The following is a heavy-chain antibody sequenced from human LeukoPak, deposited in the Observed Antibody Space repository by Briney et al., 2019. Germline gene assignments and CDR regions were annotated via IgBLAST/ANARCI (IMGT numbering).Heavy chain of an antibody. CDR3: VRLVRGATFDP. Sequence: PGGSLRLFCAASGFKFTTYYMTWIRQAPGKGLEWLSSISGSGTTIDYADSVKGRFTISRDNAKTSLYLQMNNPTAEDTAVYYCVRLVRGATFDPWGQGALVAVSS. CDR1: GFKFTTYY. D-gene: IGHD3-10*01. J-gene: IGHJ5*02. CDR2: ISGSGTTI. V-gene: IGHV3-11*01.